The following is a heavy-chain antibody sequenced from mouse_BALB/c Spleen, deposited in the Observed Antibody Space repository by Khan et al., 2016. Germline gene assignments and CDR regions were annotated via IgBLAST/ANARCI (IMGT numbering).Heavy chain of an antibody. V-gene: IGHV7-3*02. CDR2: IRNKANGYTT. CDR1: GFTFTDYY. D-gene: IGHD2-3*01. CDR3: ASDGYYPYAMNY. J-gene: IGHJ4*01. Sequence: EVQLQESGGDLVQPGGSLRLSCATPGFTFTDYYMSWVRQPPGKALEWLGFIRNKANGYTTEYSASVKGRFTISRDNSQSILYLQMNTLRAEDSATYICASDGYYPYAMNYWGQGTSVTVSS.